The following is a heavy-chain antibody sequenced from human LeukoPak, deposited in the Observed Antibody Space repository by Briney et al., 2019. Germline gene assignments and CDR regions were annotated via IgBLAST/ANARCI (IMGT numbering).Heavy chain of an antibody. CDR2: IDWDDDK. V-gene: IGHV2-70*11. J-gene: IGHJ6*03. CDR1: GFSLSTSGMC. D-gene: IGHD5-12*01. CDR3: ARIHSGYDYHYYYMDV. Sequence: SGPALVKPTQTLTLTCTFSGFSLSTSGMCVSWIRQPPGKALEWLARIDWDDDKYYSTSLKTRLTISKDTSKNQVVLTMTNMDPVDTATYYCARIHSGYDYHYYYMDVWGKGTTVTVSS.